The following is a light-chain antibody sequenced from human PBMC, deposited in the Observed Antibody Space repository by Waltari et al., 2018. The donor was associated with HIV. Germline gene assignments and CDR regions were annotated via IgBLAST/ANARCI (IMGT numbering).Light chain of an antibody. V-gene: IGKV3-15*01. CDR2: GAS. CDR1: QRVSSN. CDR3: QQYNNWPPFT. Sequence: EIVMTQSPATLSVSPGERATLSCRASQRVSSNLAWYQQKPGQAPRLLIHGASTRATGIPARFRGSGSGTEFTLTISSLQSEDFAVYYCQQYNNWPPFTFGPGTKVDIK. J-gene: IGKJ3*01.